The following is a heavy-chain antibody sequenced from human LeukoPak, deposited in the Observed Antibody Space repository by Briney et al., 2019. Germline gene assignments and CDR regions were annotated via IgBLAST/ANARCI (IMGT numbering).Heavy chain of an antibody. D-gene: IGHD3-10*01. CDR3: ARSSSPRLLWFGEFFDY. CDR1: GYTFTGYY. Sequence: ASVKVSCKASGYTFTGYYMHWVRQAPGQGLEWMGWINPNSGGTNYAQKFQGRVTMTRDMSTSTVYMELSSLRSEDAAVYYCARSSSPRLLWFGEFFDYWGQGTLVTVSS. J-gene: IGHJ4*02. V-gene: IGHV1-2*02. CDR2: INPNSGGT.